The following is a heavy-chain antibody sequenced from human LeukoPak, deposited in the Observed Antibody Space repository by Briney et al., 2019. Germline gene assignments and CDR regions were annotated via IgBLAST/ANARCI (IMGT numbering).Heavy chain of an antibody. CDR2: IYYSGST. V-gene: IGHV4-59*01. J-gene: IGHJ4*02. CDR1: GGSISSYY. Sequence: SETLSLTCTVSGGSISSYYWSWVRQPPGNGLEWIGYIYYSGSTNYNPSLKSRVTISADTSKNQFSLKLSSVTAAETAVYYCARSSGYYRFDYWGQGTLVTVSS. D-gene: IGHD6-19*01. CDR3: ARSSGYYRFDY.